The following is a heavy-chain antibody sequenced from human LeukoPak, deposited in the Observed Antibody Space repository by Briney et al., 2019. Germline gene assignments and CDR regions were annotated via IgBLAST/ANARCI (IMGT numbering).Heavy chain of an antibody. J-gene: IGHJ4*02. CDR2: INTDGRTT. Sequence: GGSLRLSCVSSGFTFSSYWMHWVRQAPGKGLVWVSRINTDGRTTTYADSVKGRFTISRDNAKNTLYLQMNSLRAEDTAVYHCARVLDSYGLRAADYWGQGTLVTVSS. CDR3: ARVLDSYGLRAADY. D-gene: IGHD5-18*01. V-gene: IGHV3-74*01. CDR1: GFTFSSYW.